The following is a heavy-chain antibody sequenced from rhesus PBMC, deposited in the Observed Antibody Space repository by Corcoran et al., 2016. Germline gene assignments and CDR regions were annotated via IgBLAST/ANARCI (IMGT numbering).Heavy chain of an antibody. J-gene: IGHJ5-1*01. V-gene: IGHV4-80*01. CDR3: TSPVRYRFDV. Sequence: QVQLQESGPGLVKPSATLFLTCAVYGGSFRSYWWNWIRQSPGKGLEWIGEINGYSGRTNYNPSLQSRVTISQDVSRNQFSLKWTSVTAADTAVYYGTSPVRYRFDVWGPGVLVSVSS. CDR1: GGSFRSYW. CDR2: INGYSGRT.